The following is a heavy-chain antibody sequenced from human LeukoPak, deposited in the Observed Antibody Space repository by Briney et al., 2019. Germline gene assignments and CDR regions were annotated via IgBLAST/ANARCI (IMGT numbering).Heavy chain of an antibody. J-gene: IGHJ6*02. CDR1: GGSFSGYY. D-gene: IGHD3-3*01. Sequence: SSETLSLTCAVYGGSFSGYYWSWIRQPPGKGLEWIGEINHSGSTNYNPSLKSRVTISVDTSKNQFSLKLSSVTAADTAVYYCARLNYDFWSGYYKGDYGMDVWGQGTTVTVSS. V-gene: IGHV4-34*01. CDR2: INHSGST. CDR3: ARLNYDFWSGYYKGDYGMDV.